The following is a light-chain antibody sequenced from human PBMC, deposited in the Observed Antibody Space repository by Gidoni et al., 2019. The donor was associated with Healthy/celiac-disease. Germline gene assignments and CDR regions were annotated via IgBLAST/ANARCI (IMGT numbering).Light chain of an antibody. V-gene: IGKV1-12*01. Sequence: DIQMTQSPSSVSASVGDRVTITCRASQGISNWLAWYQQKPGKAPKLQIYAASSLQSGVPSRFSGSGSGTDFTRTISSLQPEDFATYYCQQANSFPITFGQGTRLEIK. CDR3: QQANSFPIT. CDR1: QGISNW. J-gene: IGKJ5*01. CDR2: AAS.